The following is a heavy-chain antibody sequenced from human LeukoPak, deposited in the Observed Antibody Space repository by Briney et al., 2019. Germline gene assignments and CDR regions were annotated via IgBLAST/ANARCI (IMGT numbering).Heavy chain of an antibody. CDR3: AGSRDGYNPWIFDY. CDR1: GGSFSGYY. CDR2: INHSGST. D-gene: IGHD5-24*01. Sequence: SETLSLTCAVYGGSFSGYYWSWTRQPPGKGLEWIGEINHSGSTNYNPSLKSRVTISVDTSKNQFSLKLSSVTAADTAVYYCAGSRDGYNPWIFDYWGQGTLVTVSS. J-gene: IGHJ4*02. V-gene: IGHV4-34*01.